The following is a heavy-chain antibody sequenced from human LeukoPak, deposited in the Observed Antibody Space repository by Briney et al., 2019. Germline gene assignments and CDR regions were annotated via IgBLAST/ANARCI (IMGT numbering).Heavy chain of an antibody. CDR1: GGSFSGYY. D-gene: IGHD3-3*01. V-gene: IGHV4-34*01. Sequence: SETLSLTCAVYGGSFSGYYWSWIRQPPGKGLEWIGEINHSGSTNYNPSLKSRVTISVDTSKNQFSLKLSSVTAADTAVYYCARPFWSGYYLDAFDIWGQGTMVTVSS. CDR2: INHSGST. J-gene: IGHJ3*02. CDR3: ARPFWSGYYLDAFDI.